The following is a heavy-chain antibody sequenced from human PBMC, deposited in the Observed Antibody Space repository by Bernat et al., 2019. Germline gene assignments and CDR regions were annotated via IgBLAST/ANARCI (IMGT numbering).Heavy chain of an antibody. J-gene: IGHJ4*02. Sequence: QLQLQESGPGLVKPSETLSLTCTVSGGSISSSSYYWGWIRQPPGKGLEWIGSIYYSGSTYYNPSLKSRVTISVDTSKNQFSLKLSSVTAADTAVYYCARPNIIGGLSGYFDYWGQGTLVTVSS. D-gene: IGHD3-10*01. CDR3: ARPNIIGGLSGYFDY. V-gene: IGHV4-39*01. CDR1: GGSISSSSYY. CDR2: IYYSGST.